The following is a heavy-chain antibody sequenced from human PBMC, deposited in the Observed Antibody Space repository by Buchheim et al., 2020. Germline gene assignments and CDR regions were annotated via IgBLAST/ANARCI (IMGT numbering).Heavy chain of an antibody. V-gene: IGHV3-33*01. J-gene: IGHJ1*01. D-gene: IGHD3-22*01. Sequence: QVQLVESGGGVVQPGRSLRLSCAASGFTFSSYGMHWVRQAPGKGLEWVAVIWYDGSNKYYADSVKGRFTISRDNSKNTLYLQMNSLRAEDTAVYYCARDFGSGYYYVRYFQHWGQGTL. CDR3: ARDFGSGYYYVRYFQH. CDR2: IWYDGSNK. CDR1: GFTFSSYG.